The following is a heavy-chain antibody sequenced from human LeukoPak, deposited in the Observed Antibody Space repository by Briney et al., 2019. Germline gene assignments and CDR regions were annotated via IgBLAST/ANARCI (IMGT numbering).Heavy chain of an antibody. CDR1: GGSISSHY. Sequence: SETLSLTCTVSGGSISSHYWSWIRQPPGKGLEWIGYIHYSGSTNNNPSLKSRVTISVDTSKNQFSLKLSSVTAADTAVYYCARLDGIAAAGRGYFDYWGQGTLVTVSS. V-gene: IGHV4-59*08. J-gene: IGHJ4*02. D-gene: IGHD6-13*01. CDR3: ARLDGIAAAGRGYFDY. CDR2: IHYSGST.